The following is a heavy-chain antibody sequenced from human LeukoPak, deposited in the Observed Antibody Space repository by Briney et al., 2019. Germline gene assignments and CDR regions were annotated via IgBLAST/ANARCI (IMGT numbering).Heavy chain of an antibody. CDR3: ARDSVYCSGGSCRSY. D-gene: IGHD2-15*01. CDR2: IIPIFGTA. CDR1: GGTFSSYA. J-gene: IGHJ4*02. V-gene: IGHV1-69*13. Sequence: SVKVSCKASGGTFSSYAISWVRQAPGQGLEWMGGIIPIFGTANYAQKFQGRVTITADESTSTAYMELSSLRSEDTAVYYCARDSVYCSGGSCRSYWGQGTLVTVSS.